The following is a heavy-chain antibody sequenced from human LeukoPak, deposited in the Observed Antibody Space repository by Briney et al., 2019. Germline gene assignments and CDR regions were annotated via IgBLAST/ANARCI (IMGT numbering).Heavy chain of an antibody. CDR3: ARTEMSPYYYYGIDV. V-gene: IGHV3-48*03. D-gene: IGHD5-24*01. J-gene: IGHJ6*02. Sequence: GGSLRLSCAASGFTFSNYEMNWVRQAPGKGLEWISFISSSGGTMYYADSVRGRFTLSRDNAKTSLYLQMNSLRAEDTTVYYCARTEMSPYYYYGIDVWGQGTTVTVSS. CDR1: GFTFSNYE. CDR2: ISSSGGTM.